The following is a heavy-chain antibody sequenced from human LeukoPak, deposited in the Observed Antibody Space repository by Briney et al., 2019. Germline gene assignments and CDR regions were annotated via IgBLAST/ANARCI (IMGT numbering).Heavy chain of an antibody. Sequence: GGSLRLSCAASGFTFSSYSMNWVRQAPGKGLEWVSSISSSSSYIYYADSVKGRFTISRDNAKNSLYLQMNSLRAEDTAVYYCARDQTGTTSWTFDDYWGQGTLVTVSS. J-gene: IGHJ4*02. CDR1: GFTFSSYS. V-gene: IGHV3-21*01. CDR2: ISSSSSYI. CDR3: ARDQTGTTSWTFDDY. D-gene: IGHD1-1*01.